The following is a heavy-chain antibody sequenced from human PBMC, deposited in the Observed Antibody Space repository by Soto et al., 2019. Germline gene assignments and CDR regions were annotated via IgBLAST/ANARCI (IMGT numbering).Heavy chain of an antibody. CDR3: ARERDYYGSGSYYNPGAGYYGMDV. Sequence: GGSLRLSCAASGFTFSSYGMHWVRQAPGKGLEWVAVIWYDGSNKYYAESVKGRFTISRDNSKNTLYLQMNILRAEDTAVYYCARERDYYGSGSYYNPGAGYYGMDVWGQGTTVTVSS. J-gene: IGHJ6*02. CDR1: GFTFSSYG. D-gene: IGHD3-10*01. CDR2: IWYDGSNK. V-gene: IGHV3-33*01.